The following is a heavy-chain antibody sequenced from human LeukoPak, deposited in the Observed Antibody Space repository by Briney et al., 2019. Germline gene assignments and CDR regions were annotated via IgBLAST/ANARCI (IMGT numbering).Heavy chain of an antibody. CDR2: IYHSGST. Sequence: SETLSLTCTVSGGSISSGGYYWSWIRQPPGKGLEWIGYIYHSGSTYYNPSLKSRVTISVDRSKNQFSLKLSSVTAADTAVYYCARDRWQYDGYYDSSGGLADYWGQGTLVTVSS. D-gene: IGHD3-22*01. CDR1: GGSISSGGYY. V-gene: IGHV4-30-2*01. J-gene: IGHJ4*02. CDR3: ARDRWQYDGYYDSSGGLADY.